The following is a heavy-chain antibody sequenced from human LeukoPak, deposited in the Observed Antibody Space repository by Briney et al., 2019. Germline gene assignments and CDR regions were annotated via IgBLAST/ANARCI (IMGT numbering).Heavy chain of an antibody. Sequence: PSETPSLTCTVSGGSISSYYWSWIRQPPGKGLEWIGYIYYSGSTNYNPSLKSRVTISVDTSKNQFSLKLSSVTAADTAVYYCARGLWGAMAYFFDYWGQGTLVTVSS. V-gene: IGHV4-59*01. CDR1: GGSISSYY. J-gene: IGHJ4*02. CDR2: IYYSGST. D-gene: IGHD5-18*01. CDR3: ARGLWGAMAYFFDY.